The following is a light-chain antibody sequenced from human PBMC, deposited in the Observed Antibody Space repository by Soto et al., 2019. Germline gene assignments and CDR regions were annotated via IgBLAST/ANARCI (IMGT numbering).Light chain of an antibody. CDR3: QQYNTYWT. V-gene: IGKV1-17*03. CDR1: QGINNY. Sequence: DIQMTQSPSAMSASVGDRVTITCRASQGINNYLAWFQQKPGKVPKRLIYATLTLQSGVPSRFSGSGSGTEFTLTISSLQPADFASYYCQQYNTYWTFGQGTKVDIK. CDR2: ATL. J-gene: IGKJ1*01.